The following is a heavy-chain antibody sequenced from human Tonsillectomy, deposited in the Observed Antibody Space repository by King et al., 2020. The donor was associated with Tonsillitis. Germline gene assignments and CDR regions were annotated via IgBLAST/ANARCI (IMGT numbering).Heavy chain of an antibody. J-gene: IGHJ3*02. D-gene: IGHD2-21*02. CDR3: AKERLPWGGYCYPTANDAFDS. CDR2: ISWNSGSI. Sequence: VQLVESGGGLVQPGRSLRLSCAASGFTFDDYGMHWVRQAPGKGLEWVSGISWNSGSIGYADSLKGRFTISRDNAKNSLYLQMNSLRAEDTALYYCAKERLPWGGYCYPTANDAFDSWGQGTMVTVSS. CDR1: GFTFDDYG. V-gene: IGHV3-9*01.